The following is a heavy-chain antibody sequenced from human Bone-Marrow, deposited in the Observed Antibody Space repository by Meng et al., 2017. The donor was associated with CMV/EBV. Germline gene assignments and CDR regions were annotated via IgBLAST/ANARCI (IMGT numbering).Heavy chain of an antibody. CDR2: INPNTGDS. CDR3: ARGNVLRFFSPAPDAFDI. D-gene: IGHD3-3*01. Sequence: ASVKVSCKASGYTFTTYDINWIRQAPGQGLEWMAWINPNTGDSGYAQKFQGRLAITRDTSISTVYMELGSLRSDDTAVYYCARGNVLRFFSPAPDAFDIWGQGTMVTVSS. J-gene: IGHJ3*02. V-gene: IGHV1-8*03. CDR1: GYTFTTYD.